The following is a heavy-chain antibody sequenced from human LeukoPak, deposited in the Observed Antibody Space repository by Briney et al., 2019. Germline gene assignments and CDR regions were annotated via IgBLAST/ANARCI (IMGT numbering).Heavy chain of an antibody. D-gene: IGHD5-12*01. Sequence: GGSLRLSCTASGFTFSDYYMSWIRQAPGKGLEWISYITSSGTTKYYADSVRGRFTISRDNAKNSLYLQMNSLRAEDTAVYYCARESSGYYPNNWFDPWGQETLVTVSS. CDR2: ITSSGTTK. V-gene: IGHV3-11*04. CDR1: GFTFSDYY. J-gene: IGHJ5*02. CDR3: ARESSGYYPNNWFDP.